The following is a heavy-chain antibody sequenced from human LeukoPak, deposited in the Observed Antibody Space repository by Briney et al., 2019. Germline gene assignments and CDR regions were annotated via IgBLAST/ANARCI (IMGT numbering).Heavy chain of an antibody. D-gene: IGHD1-26*01. CDR1: GGSFSGYY. V-gene: IGHV4-34*01. Sequence: SETLSLTCAVYGGSFSGYYWSWIRQPPGKGLEWIGEINHSGSTNYNPSLKSRVTISVDRSKNQFSLKLSSVTAADTAVYYCARDQGTVGALDYWGQGTLVTVSS. CDR2: INHSGST. J-gene: IGHJ4*02. CDR3: ARDQGTVGALDY.